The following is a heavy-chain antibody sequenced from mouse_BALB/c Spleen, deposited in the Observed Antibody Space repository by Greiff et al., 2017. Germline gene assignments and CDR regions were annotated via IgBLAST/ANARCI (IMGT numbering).Heavy chain of an antibody. Sequence: QVQLQQPGAELVKPGASVKMSCKASGYTFTSYNMHWVKQTPGQGLEWIGAIYPGNGDTSYNQKFKGKATLTADKSSSTAYMQLSSLTSEDSAVYYCAREYYFDYWGQGTTLTVSS. J-gene: IGHJ2*01. CDR1: GYTFTSYN. V-gene: IGHV1-12*01. CDR2: IYPGNGDT. CDR3: AREYYFDY.